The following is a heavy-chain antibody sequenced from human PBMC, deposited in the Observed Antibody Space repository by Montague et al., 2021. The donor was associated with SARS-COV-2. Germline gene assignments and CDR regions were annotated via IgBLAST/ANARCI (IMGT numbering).Heavy chain of an antibody. D-gene: IGHD2/OR15-2a*01. V-gene: IGHV4-34*01. CDR2: INPSGST. Sequence: ETLSLTCAVYGGSFSGYYWSWIRQPPGKGLEWIGEINPSGSTKYNPSLKSRVTISVDTSKNQFSLKLSSVTAADTAVYYCARDDFRWDFDCWGQGTLVTVSS. CDR1: GGSFSGYY. CDR3: ARDDFRWDFDC. J-gene: IGHJ4*02.